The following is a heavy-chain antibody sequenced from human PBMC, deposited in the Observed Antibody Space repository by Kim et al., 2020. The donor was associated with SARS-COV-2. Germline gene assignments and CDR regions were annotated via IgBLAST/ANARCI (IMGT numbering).Heavy chain of an antibody. CDR3: VREPAN. J-gene: IGHJ4*02. Sequence: SGGGSMRYADPGNGRFSIYRDNTKKSLSLQMNSLTPEDTAVYYCVREPANWGQGTLVTVSS. CDR2: SGGGSM. V-gene: IGHV3-11*01.